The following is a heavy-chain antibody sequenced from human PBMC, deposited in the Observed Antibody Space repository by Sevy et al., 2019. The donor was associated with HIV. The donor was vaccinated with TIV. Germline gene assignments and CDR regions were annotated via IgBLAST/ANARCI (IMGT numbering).Heavy chain of an antibody. Sequence: ASVKVSCKASGGTFSSYAISWVRQAPGQGLEWMGGIIPIFGTANYAQKFQGRVTITADKSTSTAYKELSSLRSEDTAVYYCARQYSGYDYPYYYYYYMDVWGKGTTVTVSS. CDR1: GGTFSSYA. CDR3: ARQYSGYDYPYYYYYYMDV. J-gene: IGHJ6*03. D-gene: IGHD5-12*01. V-gene: IGHV1-69*06. CDR2: IIPIFGTA.